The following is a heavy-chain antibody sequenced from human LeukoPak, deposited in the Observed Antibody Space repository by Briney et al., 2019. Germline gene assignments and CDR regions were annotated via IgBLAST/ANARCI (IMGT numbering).Heavy chain of an antibody. Sequence: GGSLRLSCAASGLTFSSYAMSWVRQAPGKGLEWVSAISGSGGSTYYADSVKGRFTISRDNAKNSLYLQMNSLRAEDTAVYYCARDDILTGSYYYYGMDVWGQGTTVTVSS. V-gene: IGHV3-23*01. CDR3: ARDDILTGSYYYYGMDV. CDR2: ISGSGGST. J-gene: IGHJ6*02. D-gene: IGHD3-9*01. CDR1: GLTFSSYA.